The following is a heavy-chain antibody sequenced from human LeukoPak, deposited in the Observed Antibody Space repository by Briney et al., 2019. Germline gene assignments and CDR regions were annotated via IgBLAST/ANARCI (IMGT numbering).Heavy chain of an antibody. J-gene: IGHJ4*02. D-gene: IGHD2-21*02. CDR3: VRRTANHFDY. CDR1: GFTLSSNA. V-gene: IGHV3-64D*09. Sequence: PGGSLRLSCSASGFTLSSNAMHWVRQAPGKGLEYVSAISYNGGSTYYADSVKGRFTISRDNSKNTLYLRMSSLRAEDTAVFYCVRRTANHFDYWGQGTLVTVSS. CDR2: ISYNGGST.